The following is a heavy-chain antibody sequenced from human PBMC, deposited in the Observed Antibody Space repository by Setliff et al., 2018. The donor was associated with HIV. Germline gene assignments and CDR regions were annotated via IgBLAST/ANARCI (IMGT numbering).Heavy chain of an antibody. J-gene: IGHJ6*03. CDR1: GGLFSKYA. Sequence: GASVMVSCKASGGLFSKYAINWVRQAPGQGLEWMGRIIPIFSTTNYAQKFQGRVTITADKSTSTVYMGLSSLRSEDTAVYYCASEARYRYPEGDYYYYMDVWGKGTTVTVSS. CDR2: IIPIFSTT. CDR3: ASEARYRYPEGDYYYYMDV. D-gene: IGHD5-18*01. V-gene: IGHV1-69*06.